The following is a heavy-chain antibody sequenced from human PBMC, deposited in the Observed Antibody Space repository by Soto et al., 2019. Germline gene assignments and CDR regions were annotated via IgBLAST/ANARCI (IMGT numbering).Heavy chain of an antibody. CDR3: ARGVLH. J-gene: IGHJ4*01. CDR2: ISYSGST. Sequence: QVQLQESGPGLVQPSQTLSLTCTVSGGSISSGGYYWSWIRQHPGTGLEGIGHISYSGSTYYNTSLKSRVTLSVDTSRKQFSLIVNYVIAADTAVYYCARGVLHWGKVTLGTVSS. V-gene: IGHV4-31*03. CDR1: GGSISSGGYY.